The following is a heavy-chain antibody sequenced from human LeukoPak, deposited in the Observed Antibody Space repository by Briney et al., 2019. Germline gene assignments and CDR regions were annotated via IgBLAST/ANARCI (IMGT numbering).Heavy chain of an antibody. CDR1: GYTFTGYY. Sequence: ASVKVSCKASGYTFTGYYMHWVRQAPGQGLEWMGWINPNSGGSNYAQKFQGWVTMTRDTSISTAYMELSRLRSDDTAVYYCAREYSNTWFDYWGQGTLVTVSS. D-gene: IGHD6-13*01. CDR3: AREYSNTWFDY. CDR2: INPNSGGS. J-gene: IGHJ4*02. V-gene: IGHV1-2*04.